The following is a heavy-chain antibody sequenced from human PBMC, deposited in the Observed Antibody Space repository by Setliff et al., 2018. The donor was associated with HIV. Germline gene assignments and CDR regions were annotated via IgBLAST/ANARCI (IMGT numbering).Heavy chain of an antibody. CDR2: INHSGST. CDR1: GGSFSGYY. Sequence: PSETLSLTCAVYGGSFSGYYWSWIRQPPEKGLEWIGEINHSGSTNYNPSLKSRVTISVDTSKNQLSLKLSSVTAADTAVYYCARGLYRAPHQALGYWGQGTLVTVS. CDR3: ARGLYRAPHQALGY. V-gene: IGHV4-34*01. J-gene: IGHJ4*02. D-gene: IGHD1-26*01.